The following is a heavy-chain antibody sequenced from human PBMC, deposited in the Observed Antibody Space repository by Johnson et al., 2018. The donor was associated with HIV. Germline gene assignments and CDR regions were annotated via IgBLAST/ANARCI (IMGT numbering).Heavy chain of an antibody. V-gene: IGHV3-66*02. D-gene: IGHD2-15*01. Sequence: VQLVESGGALVQPGGSLRLSCAASGFTVSSNSMTWVRQAPGKGLEWVSLIYRGGSTYYADSVKGRSTISRDNSKNTLYLQMNSLRAEDTAVYYCARARWYLGGGSCCAFDIWGQGTMVTVSS. CDR1: GFTVSSNS. CDR3: ARARWYLGGGSCCAFDI. J-gene: IGHJ3*02. CDR2: IYRGGST.